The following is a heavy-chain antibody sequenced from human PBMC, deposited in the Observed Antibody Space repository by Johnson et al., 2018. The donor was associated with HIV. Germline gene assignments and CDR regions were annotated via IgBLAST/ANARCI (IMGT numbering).Heavy chain of an antibody. Sequence: VQLVESGGGLVKPGGSLRLSCAASGITFSNAWMSWVRQAPWKGLEWVGRIKSKTDGGTTDYAAPVKGRFTISRDDSKNTLYLQMNSLKTEDTAVYYCSTLYYNFWSGYYRGAFDIWGQGTMVTVSS. V-gene: IGHV3-15*01. D-gene: IGHD3-3*01. CDR1: GITFSNAW. CDR3: STLYYNFWSGYYRGAFDI. CDR2: IKSKTDGGTT. J-gene: IGHJ3*02.